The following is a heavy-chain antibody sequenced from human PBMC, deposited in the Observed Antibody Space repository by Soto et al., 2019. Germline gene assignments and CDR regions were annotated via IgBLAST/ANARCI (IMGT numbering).Heavy chain of an antibody. D-gene: IGHD2-2*01. CDR1: GESIRSSAFY. Sequence: PSETLSLTCSVSGESIRSSAFYWGWVRQLPGKTLEWLGFIYYDGNTYYNPSLKSRLRISSDTSNNQVSLTLSSATATDTATYYCARSRMGHASPTDFWGHGILVNVS. J-gene: IGHJ4*01. CDR2: IYYDGNT. V-gene: IGHV4-30-4*08. CDR3: ARSRMGHASPTDF.